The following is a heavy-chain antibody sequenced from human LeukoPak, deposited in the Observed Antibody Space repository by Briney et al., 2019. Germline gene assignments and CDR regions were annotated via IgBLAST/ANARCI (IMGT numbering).Heavy chain of an antibody. Sequence: GGPLRLSCAASGFTFDDYAMHWVRQAPGKGLEWVSGISWNSGSIGYADSVKGRFTISRDNAKNSLYLQMNSLRAEDTALYYCAKDIEGDGYAFDYWGQGTLVTVSS. CDR2: ISWNSGSI. CDR3: AKDIEGDGYAFDY. CDR1: GFTFDDYA. J-gene: IGHJ4*02. V-gene: IGHV3-9*01. D-gene: IGHD5-24*01.